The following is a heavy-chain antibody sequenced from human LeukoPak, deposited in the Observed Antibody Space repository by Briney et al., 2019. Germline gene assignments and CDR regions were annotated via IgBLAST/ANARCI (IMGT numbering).Heavy chain of an antibody. V-gene: IGHV4-34*01. CDR1: GGSFSGYY. CDR2: INHSGST. D-gene: IGHD5-12*01. J-gene: IGHJ5*02. Sequence: SETLSLTCAVYGGSFSGYYWSWIRQPPGKGLEWIGEINHSGSTNYNPSLKSRVTISVDTSKNQFSLKLSSVTAADTAVYYCARDKGYSGYDLPRRWFAPWGQGTLVTVSS. CDR3: ARDKGYSGYDLPRRWFAP.